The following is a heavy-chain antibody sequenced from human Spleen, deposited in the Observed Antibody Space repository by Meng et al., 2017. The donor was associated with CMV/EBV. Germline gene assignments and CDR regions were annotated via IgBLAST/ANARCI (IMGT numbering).Heavy chain of an antibody. CDR2: IIPILGIA. D-gene: IGHD2-2*01. Sequence: KASGGTFSSYTISWVRQAPGQGLEWMGRIIPILGIANYAQKFHGRVTITADKSTSTAYMELSSLRSEDSAVYYCARTHCSGTSCYQGWGQGALVTVSS. J-gene: IGHJ4*02. V-gene: IGHV1-69*02. CDR1: GGTFSSYT. CDR3: ARTHCSGTSCYQG.